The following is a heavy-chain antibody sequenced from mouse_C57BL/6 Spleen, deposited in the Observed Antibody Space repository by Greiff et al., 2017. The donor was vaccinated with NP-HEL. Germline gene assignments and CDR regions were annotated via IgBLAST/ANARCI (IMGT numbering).Heavy chain of an antibody. J-gene: IGHJ1*03. CDR2: ISDGGSYT. CDR3: ARENSPWYFDV. V-gene: IGHV5-4*01. Sequence: EVQLQESGGGLVKPGGSLKLSCAASGFTFSSYAMSWVRQTPEKRLEWVATISDGGSYTYYPDNVKGRFTISRDNAKNNLYLQMSHLKSEDTAMYYCARENSPWYFDVWGTGTTVTVSS. CDR1: GFTFSSYA. D-gene: IGHD2-12*01.